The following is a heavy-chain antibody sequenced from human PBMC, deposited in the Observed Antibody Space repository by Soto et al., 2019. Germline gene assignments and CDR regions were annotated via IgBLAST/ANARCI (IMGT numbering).Heavy chain of an antibody. CDR1: GGSISSGDYY. Sequence: TLSLTCTVSGGSISSGDYYWSWIRQPPGKGLEWIGYIYYSGSTYYNPSLKSRVTISVDTSKNQFSLKLSSVTAADTAVYYCVRTARQGAVAPHWFDRWGQGTQVTVSS. CDR2: IYYSGST. D-gene: IGHD2-21*02. CDR3: VRTARQGAVAPHWFDR. J-gene: IGHJ5*02. V-gene: IGHV4-30-4*01.